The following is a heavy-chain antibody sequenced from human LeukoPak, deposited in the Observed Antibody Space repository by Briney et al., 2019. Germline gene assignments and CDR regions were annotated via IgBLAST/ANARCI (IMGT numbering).Heavy chain of an antibody. CDR3: ARTAQSTFDP. J-gene: IGHJ5*02. V-gene: IGHV4-59*01. CDR1: GDSISSYY. CDR2: IHYSGST. Sequence: SETLSLTCTVSGDSISSYYWSWIRQSPGKGLEWIGFIHYSGSTDYDPSLKSRVTISVDTSKNQFSLKLTSVTAADTAVYYCARTAQSTFDPWGQGTLVTVSS.